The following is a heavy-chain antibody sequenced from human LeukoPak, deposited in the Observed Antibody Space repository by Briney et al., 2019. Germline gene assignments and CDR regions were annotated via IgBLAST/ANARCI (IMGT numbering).Heavy chain of an antibody. D-gene: IGHD3-10*01. V-gene: IGHV4-31*03. CDR3: AREELLWFGELSTDAFDI. Sequence: SQTLSLTCTVSGGSVSSDDYYWNWIRQHPGKGLEWIGYIYYSGGTYYNPSLKSRVTISVDTSKNQFSLTLSSVTAADTAVYYCAREELLWFGELSTDAFDIWGQGTMVTVSS. CDR2: IYYSGGT. J-gene: IGHJ3*02. CDR1: GGSVSSDDYY.